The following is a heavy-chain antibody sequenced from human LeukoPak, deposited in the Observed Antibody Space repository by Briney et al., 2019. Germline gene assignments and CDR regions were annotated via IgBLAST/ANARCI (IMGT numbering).Heavy chain of an antibody. Sequence: PGGSLGLSCAASGFTFSSYWMSWVRQAPGKGLEWVANIKQDGSEKYYVDSVKGRFTISRDNAKNSLYLQMTSLKTEDTAVYYCARDRGFGGDDYWGQGTLVTVSS. CDR3: ARDRGFGGDDY. V-gene: IGHV3-7*01. CDR2: IKQDGSEK. J-gene: IGHJ4*02. CDR1: GFTFSSYW. D-gene: IGHD3-10*01.